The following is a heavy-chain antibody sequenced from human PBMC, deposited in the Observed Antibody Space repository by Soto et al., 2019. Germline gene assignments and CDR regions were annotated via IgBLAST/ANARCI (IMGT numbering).Heavy chain of an antibody. J-gene: IGHJ4*02. Sequence: ASVKVSCKASGYTFTSYYMHWVRQAPGQGLEWMGIINPSCGSTSYAQKFQGRVTMTRDTSTSTVYMELSSLRSEDTALYYCAAGLLTGQYYFDYWGQGTLVTVSS. V-gene: IGHV1-46*01. D-gene: IGHD4-17*01. CDR1: GYTFTSYY. CDR2: INPSCGST. CDR3: AAGLLTGQYYFDY.